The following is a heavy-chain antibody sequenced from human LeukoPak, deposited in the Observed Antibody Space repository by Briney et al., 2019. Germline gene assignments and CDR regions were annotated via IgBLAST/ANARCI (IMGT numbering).Heavy chain of an antibody. CDR3: ASRTGSYYPFDS. V-gene: IGHV5-51*01. J-gene: IGHJ4*02. Sequence: GESLKISCKGSGYSFSNYYIDWVRQIPGKGLEWMGVMYPGGSDIRYSPSFQGQVTISADKSIDTAYLQWSSLKTSDSAMYYCASRTGSYYPFDSWGQGTLVTVSS. D-gene: IGHD1-26*01. CDR2: MYPGGSDI. CDR1: GYSFSNYY.